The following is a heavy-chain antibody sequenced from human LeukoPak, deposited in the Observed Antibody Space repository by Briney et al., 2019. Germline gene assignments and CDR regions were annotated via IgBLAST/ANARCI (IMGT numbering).Heavy chain of an antibody. CDR3: ATRGY. CDR2: IYTSGST. CDR1: GGSISSGSYY. V-gene: IGHV4-61*02. J-gene: IGHJ4*02. Sequence: SQTLSLTCTVSGGSISSGSYYWSWIRQPAGKGLEWIGRIYTSGSTNYNPSLKSRVTISVDTSKNQFSLKLSSVTAADTAVYYCATRGYWGQGTLVTASS.